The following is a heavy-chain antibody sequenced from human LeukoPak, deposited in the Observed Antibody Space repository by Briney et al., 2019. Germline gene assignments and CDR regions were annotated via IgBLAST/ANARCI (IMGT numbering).Heavy chain of an antibody. CDR2: ISGSGGST. J-gene: IGHJ6*02. D-gene: IGHD1-14*01. Sequence: TGGSLRLSCAASGFTFSSYAMSWVRQAPGKGLEWVSAISGSGGSTYYADSVKGRFTISRDNSKNTLYLQMNSLRAEDTAVYYCARDTNPKDGYYYGMDVWGQGTTVTVSS. CDR1: GFTFSSYA. V-gene: IGHV3-23*01. CDR3: ARDTNPKDGYYYGMDV.